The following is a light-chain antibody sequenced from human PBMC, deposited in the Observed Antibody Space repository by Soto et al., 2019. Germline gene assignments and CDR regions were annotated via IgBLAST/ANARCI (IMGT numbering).Light chain of an antibody. CDR1: SSNIGAGHA. CDR2: GNT. V-gene: IGLV1-40*01. J-gene: IGLJ3*02. CDR3: QSYDTSLSGWV. Sequence: QSVLTQPSSVSGAPGQSITISCTGGSSNIGAGHAVHWYQQQPGTAPRLLIYGNTNRPSGVPDRFAASRSGTSASLAITGLQAEDEADYYCQSYDTSLSGWVFGGGTKLTVL.